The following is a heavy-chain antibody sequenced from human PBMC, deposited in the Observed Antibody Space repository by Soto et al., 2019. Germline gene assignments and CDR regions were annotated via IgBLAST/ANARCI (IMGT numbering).Heavy chain of an antibody. V-gene: IGHV1-69*13. Sequence: GASVKVSCKASGGTFSSYAISWVRQAPGQGLEWMGGIIPIFGTANYAQKFQGRATITADESTSTAYMELSSLRSEDTAVYYCADYGDSLYYYGMDVWGQGTTVTVSS. J-gene: IGHJ6*02. D-gene: IGHD4-17*01. CDR2: IIPIFGTA. CDR3: ADYGDSLYYYGMDV. CDR1: GGTFSSYA.